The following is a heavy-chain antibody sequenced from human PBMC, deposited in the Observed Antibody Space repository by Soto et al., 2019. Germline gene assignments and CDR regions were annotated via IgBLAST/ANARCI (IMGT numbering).Heavy chain of an antibody. CDR2: INPDSGIT. CDR1: GYTFTASY. Sequence: QVQLVQSGAELKKPGASVKVSCKASGYTFTASYIHWLRQAPGQGLEWMGWINPDSGITNYARKFQGRVTLTGDTSISTAYMERNTLKSDDSALYYCVRDTGRSLASGRFDAWGQGTLVTVSS. J-gene: IGHJ4*02. V-gene: IGHV1-2*02. D-gene: IGHD1-1*01. CDR3: VRDTGRSLASGRFDA.